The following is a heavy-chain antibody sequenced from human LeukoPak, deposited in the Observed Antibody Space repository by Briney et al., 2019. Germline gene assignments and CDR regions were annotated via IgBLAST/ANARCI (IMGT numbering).Heavy chain of an antibody. J-gene: IGHJ4*02. Sequence: GGSLRLSCSASGFTFSAHWMTWVRQAPGQGLEWVANIKEDGTEKNYVDSVKGRFTISRDNAKNSMHLQMNSLRAEDTAVYYCARPGIAGAGTAYSDYWGQGTLVTVSS. D-gene: IGHD6-13*01. V-gene: IGHV3-7*01. CDR2: IKEDGTEK. CDR1: GFTFSAHW. CDR3: ARPGIAGAGTAYSDY.